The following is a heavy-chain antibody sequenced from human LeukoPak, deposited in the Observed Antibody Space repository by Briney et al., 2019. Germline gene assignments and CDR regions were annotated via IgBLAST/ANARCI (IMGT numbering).Heavy chain of an antibody. CDR3: ARVVVSVAVWYFDY. V-gene: IGHV3-30*02. J-gene: IGHJ4*02. CDR1: GFTFSNYG. Sequence: GGSLRLSCAASGFTFSNYGMHWVRQAPGKGLEWVTFIRYDGSNKYYADSVKGRFTISRDNAKNSLYLQMNSLRAEDTAVYYCARVVVSVAVWYFDYWGQGTLVTVSS. D-gene: IGHD2-15*01. CDR2: IRYDGSNK.